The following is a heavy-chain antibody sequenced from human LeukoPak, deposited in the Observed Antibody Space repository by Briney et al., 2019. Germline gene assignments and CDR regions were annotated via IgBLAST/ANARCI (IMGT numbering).Heavy chain of an antibody. D-gene: IGHD3-9*01. CDR1: GFTFSSYA. V-gene: IGHV3-23*01. CDR2: TSGSGGST. J-gene: IGHJ3*02. CDR3: AKDSYYDILTGYYRGAFDI. Sequence: GGSLRLSCEASGFTFSSYAMSWVRPAPGKGLEWVSATSGSGGSTYYADSVKGRFTISRDNSKNTLYLQMNSLRAEDTAVYYCAKDSYYDILTGYYRGAFDIWGQGTMVTVSS.